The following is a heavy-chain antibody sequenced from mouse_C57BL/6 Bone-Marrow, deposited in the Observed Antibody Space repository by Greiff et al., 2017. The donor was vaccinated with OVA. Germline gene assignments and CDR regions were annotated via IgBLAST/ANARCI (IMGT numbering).Heavy chain of an antibody. Sequence: DVQLVESGPELVKPGASVKIPCKASGYTFTDYNMDWVKQSHGKSLEWIGDINPNNGGTIDNQKFKGKATLTVDKSSSTAYMELRSLTSEDTAVYYCARGVILYYGSSYLWYFDVWGTGTTVTVSS. CDR3: ARGVILYYGSSYLWYFDV. CDR1: GYTFTDYN. D-gene: IGHD1-1*01. J-gene: IGHJ1*03. V-gene: IGHV1-18*01. CDR2: INPNNGGT.